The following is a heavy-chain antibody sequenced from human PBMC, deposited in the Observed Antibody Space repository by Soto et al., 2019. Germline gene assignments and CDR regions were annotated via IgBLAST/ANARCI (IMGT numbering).Heavy chain of an antibody. Sequence: QVQLVESGGGVVQPGRSLRLSCAASGFTFSSYAMHWVRQAPGKGLERVAVISYDGGNKYYADSVKGRFTISRDNPQNRLYLQMNSMRAEDTAVYYCARVPYYGSGSYLRYFDDWGQGALVTVSS. J-gene: IGHJ4*02. V-gene: IGHV3-30-3*01. CDR3: ARVPYYGSGSYLRYFDD. CDR1: GFTFSSYA. D-gene: IGHD3-10*01. CDR2: ISYDGGNK.